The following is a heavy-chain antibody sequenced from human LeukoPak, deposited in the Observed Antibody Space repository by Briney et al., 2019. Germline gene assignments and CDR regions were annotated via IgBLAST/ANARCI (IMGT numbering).Heavy chain of an antibody. Sequence: SVKVSCKASGGTFSSYAISWVRQAPGQGLEWMGGIIPIFGTANYAQKFQGRVTITADESTSTAYMELSSLRSEDTAVYYCASEYSSGWTLFDYWGRGTLVTVSS. V-gene: IGHV1-69*13. D-gene: IGHD6-19*01. CDR2: IIPIFGTA. CDR1: GGTFSSYA. J-gene: IGHJ4*02. CDR3: ASEYSSGWTLFDY.